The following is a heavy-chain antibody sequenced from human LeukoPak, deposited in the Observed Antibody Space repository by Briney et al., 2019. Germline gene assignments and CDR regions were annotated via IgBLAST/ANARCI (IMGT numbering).Heavy chain of an antibody. J-gene: IGHJ4*02. CDR2: IYYSGST. V-gene: IGHV4-59*01. CDR1: GGSISSYY. D-gene: IGHD1-26*01. Sequence: SETLSLTCTVSGGSISSYYWSWIRQPPGKGLEWIGYIYYSGSTNYNPSLKSRVTISVDTSKNQFSLKLSSVTAADTAVYYCARAVSGSYYVYWGQGTLVTVSS. CDR3: ARAVSGSYYVY.